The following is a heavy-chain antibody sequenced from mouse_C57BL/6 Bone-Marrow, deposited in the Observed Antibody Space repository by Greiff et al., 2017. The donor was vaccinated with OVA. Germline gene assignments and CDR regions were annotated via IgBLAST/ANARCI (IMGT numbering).Heavy chain of an antibody. CDR1: GYTFTSYW. D-gene: IGHD2-2*01. CDR2: IYPSDSET. CDR3: ARLGMVTTYYAMDY. V-gene: IGHV1-61*01. Sequence: VQLQQPGAELVRPGSSVKLSCKASGYTFTSYWMDWVKQRPGQGLEWIGNIYPSDSETHYNQKFKDKATLTVDKSSSTAYMQLSSLTSEDSAVYYCARLGMVTTYYAMDYWGQGTSVTVSS. J-gene: IGHJ4*01.